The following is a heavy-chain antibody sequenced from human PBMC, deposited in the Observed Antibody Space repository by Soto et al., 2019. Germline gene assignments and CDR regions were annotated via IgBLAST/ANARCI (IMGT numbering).Heavy chain of an antibody. V-gene: IGHV4-59*01. CDR1: GGSISSYY. CDR3: ARSGGHKNATGDKNYYYYYGMDV. CDR2: IYYSGST. Sequence: SETLSLTCTVSGGSISSYYWSWIRQPPGKGLEWIGYIYYSGSTNYNPSLKSRVTISVDTSKNQFSLKLSSVTAADTAVYYCARSGGHKNATGDKNYYYYYGMDVWGQGTTVTVSS. J-gene: IGHJ6*02. D-gene: IGHD3-16*01.